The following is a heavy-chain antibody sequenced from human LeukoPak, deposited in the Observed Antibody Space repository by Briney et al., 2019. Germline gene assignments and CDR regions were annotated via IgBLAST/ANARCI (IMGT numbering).Heavy chain of an antibody. D-gene: IGHD6-13*01. Sequence: GASVKVSCKASGYTFTSYYMHWVRQAPGQGLEWMGIINPGGGSTSYAQKFQGRVTMTRDTSTSTVYVELSSLRSEDTAVYYCARDFRRGAAAGTLPAADYFDWGQGTLVTVSS. CDR1: GYTFTSYY. J-gene: IGHJ4*02. CDR3: ARDFRRGAAAGTLPAADYFD. CDR2: INPGGGST. V-gene: IGHV1-46*01.